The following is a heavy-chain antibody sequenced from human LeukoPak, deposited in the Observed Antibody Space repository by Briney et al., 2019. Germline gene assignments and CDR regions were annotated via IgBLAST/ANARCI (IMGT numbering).Heavy chain of an antibody. Sequence: TSETLSLTCTVSGGSISNYYWSWIRQPPGKGLEWIGYIYYSGSTNYNPSLKSRATISVDTSKNQFSLKLTSVTAADTAVYYCARAGSSGYYWGYLDYWGQGTLVTVSS. J-gene: IGHJ4*02. D-gene: IGHD3-22*01. CDR2: IYYSGST. V-gene: IGHV4-59*01. CDR3: ARAGSSGYYWGYLDY. CDR1: GGSISNYY.